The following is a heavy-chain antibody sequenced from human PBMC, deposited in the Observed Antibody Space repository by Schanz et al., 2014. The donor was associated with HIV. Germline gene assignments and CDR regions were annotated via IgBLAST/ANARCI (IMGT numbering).Heavy chain of an antibody. CDR2: ISGGGSTI. CDR1: GVTFRDYW. D-gene: IGHD2-2*01. CDR3: ARHPLYCSDTTCYHFAMDV. Sequence: QVQLAESGGGLVKPGGSLTLSCAASGVTFRDYWMSWVRQAPGKGLEWVSDISGGGSTINYADSVKGRFSISRDNARDSVFLQMNSLSAEDTAVYYCARHPLYCSDTTCYHFAMDVWGQGTTVIVSS. V-gene: IGHV3-11*01. J-gene: IGHJ6*02.